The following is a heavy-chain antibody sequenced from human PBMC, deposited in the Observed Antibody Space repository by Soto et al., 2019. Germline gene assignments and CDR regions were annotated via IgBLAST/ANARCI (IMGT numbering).Heavy chain of an antibody. CDR2: IWYDGSNK. CDR3: ARGERGYYYDSSGYPDY. J-gene: IGHJ4*02. CDR1: GFTLSSYG. V-gene: IGHV3-33*01. Sequence: GGSLRLSCAASGFTLSSYGMHWVRQAPGKGLEWVAVIWYDGSNKYYADSVKGRFTISRDNSKNTLYLQMNSLRAEDTAVYYCARGERGYYYDSSGYPDYWGQGTLVTVSS. D-gene: IGHD3-22*01.